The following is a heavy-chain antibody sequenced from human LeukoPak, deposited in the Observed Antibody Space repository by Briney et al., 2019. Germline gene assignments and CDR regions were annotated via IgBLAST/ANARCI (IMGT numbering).Heavy chain of an antibody. D-gene: IGHD3-22*01. V-gene: IGHV1-46*01. J-gene: IGHJ4*02. CDR3: ARAWRITMIVVDTAPLDY. Sequence: EASVKVSCTVSGYTLTELSMHWVRQAPGQGLEWMGIINPSGGSTSYAQKFQGRVTMTRDTSTSTVYMELSSLRSEDTAVYYCARAWRITMIVVDTAPLDYWGQGTLVTVSS. CDR1: GYTLTELS. CDR2: INPSGGST.